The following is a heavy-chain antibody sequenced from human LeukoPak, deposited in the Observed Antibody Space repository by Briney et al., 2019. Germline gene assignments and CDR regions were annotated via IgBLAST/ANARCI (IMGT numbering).Heavy chain of an antibody. CDR2: INPSGGST. D-gene: IGHD4-23*01. CDR1: GYTFTSYY. Sequence: ASVKVSCKASGYTFTSYYMHCVRQAPGQGLEWMGIINPSGGSTSYAQKFQGRVTMTRDTSTSTAYMELRSLRSDDTAVYYCARLRGTTVAPDWFDPWGQGTLVTVSS. V-gene: IGHV1-46*01. CDR3: ARLRGTTVAPDWFDP. J-gene: IGHJ5*02.